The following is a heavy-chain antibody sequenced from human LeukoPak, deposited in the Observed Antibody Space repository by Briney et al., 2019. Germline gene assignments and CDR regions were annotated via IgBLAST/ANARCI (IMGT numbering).Heavy chain of an antibody. CDR1: GYSFTSYW. J-gene: IGHJ6*02. D-gene: IGHD2-2*01. CDR3: ASSLYCSSTSCSESYYYYSMDV. Sequence: GESLKISCKGSGYSFTSYWIGWVRQMPGKGLEWMGIIYPGDSDTRYSPSFQGQVTISADKSISTAYLQWSSLKASDTAMYYCASSLYCSSTSCSESYYYYSMDVWGQGTTVTVSS. CDR2: IYPGDSDT. V-gene: IGHV5-51*01.